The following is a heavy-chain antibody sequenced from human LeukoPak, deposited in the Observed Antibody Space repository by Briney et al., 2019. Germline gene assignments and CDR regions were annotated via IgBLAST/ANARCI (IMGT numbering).Heavy chain of an antibody. Sequence: GGSLRVSCAASGFTFSSFSMNWVRQAPGKGLEWVSSISSSSNYIYYADSVRGRFTISRDNAKNSLSLQMNSLRVEDTAVYYCARDFDGDYGWHFDLWGRGTLVTVSS. V-gene: IGHV3-21*01. J-gene: IGHJ2*01. CDR3: ARDFDGDYGWHFDL. CDR2: ISSSSNYI. D-gene: IGHD4-17*01. CDR1: GFTFSSFS.